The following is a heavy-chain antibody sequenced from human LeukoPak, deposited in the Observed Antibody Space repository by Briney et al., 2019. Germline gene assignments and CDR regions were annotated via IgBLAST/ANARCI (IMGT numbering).Heavy chain of an antibody. CDR2: IKQDGSEK. CDR1: GFTFSSYW. CDR3: ARVSFSGSYYVTTGYFDY. J-gene: IGHJ4*02. V-gene: IGHV3-7*01. D-gene: IGHD1-26*01. Sequence: GGSLRLSCAASGFTFSSYWMSWVRQAPGKGLEWVANIKQDGSEKYYVDSVKGRFTISRDNAKNSLYLQMNSLRAEGTAVYYCARVSFSGSYYVTTGYFDYWGQGTLVTVSS.